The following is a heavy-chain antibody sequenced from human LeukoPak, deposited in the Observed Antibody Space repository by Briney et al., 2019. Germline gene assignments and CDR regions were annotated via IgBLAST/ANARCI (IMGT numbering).Heavy chain of an antibody. CDR1: GGSISSGSYY. CDR3: ARDRYYYDSSGYHLPYYFDY. CDR2: ICTSGST. D-gene: IGHD3-22*01. Sequence: PSETLSLTCTVSGGSISSGSYYWSWIRQPAGKGLEWIGRICTSGSTNYNPSLKSRVTISVDTSKNQFSLKLSSVTAADTAVYYCARDRYYYDSSGYHLPYYFDYWGQGTLVTVSS. V-gene: IGHV4-61*02. J-gene: IGHJ4*02.